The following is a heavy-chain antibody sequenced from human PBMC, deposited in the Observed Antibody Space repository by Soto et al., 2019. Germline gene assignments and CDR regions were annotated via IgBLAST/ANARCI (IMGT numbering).Heavy chain of an antibody. J-gene: IGHJ4*02. D-gene: IGHD4-17*01. V-gene: IGHV3-33*01. CDR1: GFIFSSYG. CDR3: ASSSVSYGDTGGYFDY. Sequence: PGGSLRLSCAASGFIFSSYGMHWVRQAPGKGLEWVAVIWYDGSNEYYADSVKGRFTISRDNSQNTLDLQMNSLRAEDTAVYYCASSSVSYGDTGGYFDYWGQGTLVTVSS. CDR2: IWYDGSNE.